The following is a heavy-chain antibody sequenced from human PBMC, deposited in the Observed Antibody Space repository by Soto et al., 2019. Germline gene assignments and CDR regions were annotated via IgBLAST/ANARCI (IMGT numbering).Heavy chain of an antibody. V-gene: IGHV3-23*01. D-gene: IGHD3-22*01. Sequence: GGSLRLSCAASGFTFSSYAMSWVRQAPGKELEWVSANSGSGGRAYYADSVKGRFTISRDNAKNTLYLQMNSLRAEDTAVYYCAKDLPSNYYDSSGYFDYCGQGTLVTVSS. CDR2: NSGSGGRA. CDR1: GFTFSSYA. J-gene: IGHJ4*02. CDR3: AKDLPSNYYDSSGYFDY.